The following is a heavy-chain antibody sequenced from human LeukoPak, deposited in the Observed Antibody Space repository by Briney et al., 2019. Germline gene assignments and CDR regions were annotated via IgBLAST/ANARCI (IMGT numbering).Heavy chain of an antibody. CDR3: ARAYSGYAPNDY. Sequence: ASVKVSCKASGYTFTSYYVHWVRQAPGQGLEWMGIISPSGDSTTYAQKFQGRVTMSRDTSTSTVSMVLSSLRSEDTAVYYCARAYSGYAPNDYWGQGTLVTVSS. D-gene: IGHD5-12*01. CDR2: ISPSGDST. V-gene: IGHV1-46*01. J-gene: IGHJ4*02. CDR1: GYTFTSYY.